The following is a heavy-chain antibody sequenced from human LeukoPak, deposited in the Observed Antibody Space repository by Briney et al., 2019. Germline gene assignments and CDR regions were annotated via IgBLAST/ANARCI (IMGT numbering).Heavy chain of an antibody. V-gene: IGHV1-2*02. CDR1: GYTFTGYY. CDR2: INPNSGAT. CDR3: VRDLMTTQTWDFDY. D-gene: IGHD3-16*01. Sequence: GSLKVSCKGSGYTFTGYYMHWVRQAPGQGLEWMAWINPNSGATNYAQTFQGRVTVTRDTSISTAYMELSSLESDDTAVYYCVRDLMTTQTWDFDYWGQGTLVSVSS. J-gene: IGHJ4*02.